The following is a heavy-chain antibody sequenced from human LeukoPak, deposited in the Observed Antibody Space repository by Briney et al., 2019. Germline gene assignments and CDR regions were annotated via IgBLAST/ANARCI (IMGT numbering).Heavy chain of an antibody. Sequence: PGGWLRLSCTASGFTFGDYAMTWVRQAPGKGLEWVGFIRSKIYGGTPEYAASVKGRFTISRDDSKGVAYLQMNSLKTEDTAVYYCTRDQTPYYWGQGTLVTVSS. CDR1: GFTFGDYA. CDR3: TRDQTPYY. V-gene: IGHV3-49*04. CDR2: IRSKIYGGTP. J-gene: IGHJ4*02.